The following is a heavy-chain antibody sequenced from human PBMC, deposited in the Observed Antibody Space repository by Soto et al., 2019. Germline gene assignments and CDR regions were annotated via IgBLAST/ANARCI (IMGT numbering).Heavy chain of an antibody. V-gene: IGHV4-39*01. CDR1: GGSISSSSYY. CDR2: IYYSGST. Sequence: QLQLQESGPGLVKPSETLSLICTVSGGSISSSSYYWGWSRQPPGKGLEWIGSIYYSGSTYYNPSLKSRVTISADTSKNQSSLKLTSVTAADTAVYYCARHEYCSGGNCYLRWYFDLWGRGTLVTVSS. D-gene: IGHD2-15*01. CDR3: ARHEYCSGGNCYLRWYFDL. J-gene: IGHJ2*01.